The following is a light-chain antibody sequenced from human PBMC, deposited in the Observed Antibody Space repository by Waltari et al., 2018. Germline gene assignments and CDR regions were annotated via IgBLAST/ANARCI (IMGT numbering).Light chain of an antibody. CDR2: QNN. CDR3: QTWDLIAVT. J-gene: IGLJ2*01. V-gene: IGLV3-1*01. Sequence: SYEVTQPPSLSVSPGQTASHTCSGENLGHNSTSWYQPRPGQSPLLVMHQNNVRPPGIPERFSGSSSGNTATLTISGTLSMDEAVYYCQTWDLIAVTFGGGTQLTVL. CDR1: NLGHNS.